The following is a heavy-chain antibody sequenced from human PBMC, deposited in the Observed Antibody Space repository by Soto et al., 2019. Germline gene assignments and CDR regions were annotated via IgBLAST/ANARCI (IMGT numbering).Heavy chain of an antibody. J-gene: IGHJ4*02. CDR2: IYYSGST. Sequence: SETLSLTXTVSGGSISSYYWSWIRQPPGKGLEWIGYIYYSGSTNYNPSLKSRVTISVDTSKNQFSLKLSSVTAADTAVYYCARRWGGTFDYWGQGTLVTVSS. CDR1: GGSISSYY. CDR3: ARRWGGTFDY. D-gene: IGHD2-21*01. V-gene: IGHV4-59*01.